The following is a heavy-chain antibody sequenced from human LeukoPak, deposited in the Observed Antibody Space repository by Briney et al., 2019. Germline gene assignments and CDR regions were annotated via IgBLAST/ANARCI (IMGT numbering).Heavy chain of an antibody. J-gene: IGHJ4*02. CDR1: GGSISSGGYY. Sequence: SETLTLTCTVSGGSISSGGYYWSWIRQPPGKGLEWIEYIYHSGSTYYNPSLKSRVTISVDRSKNQFSLKLSSVTAADTAVYYCATLLGRFLESWGQGTLVTVSS. CDR2: IYHSGST. V-gene: IGHV4-30-2*01. D-gene: IGHD3-3*01. CDR3: ATLLGRFLES.